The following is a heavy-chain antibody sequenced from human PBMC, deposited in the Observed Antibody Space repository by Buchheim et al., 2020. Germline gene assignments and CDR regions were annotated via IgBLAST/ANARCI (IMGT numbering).Heavy chain of an antibody. D-gene: IGHD3-10*01. V-gene: IGHV1-69*01. J-gene: IGHJ4*02. CDR1: GGTFSSYA. Sequence: QVQLVQSGAEVKKPGSSVKVSCKASGGTFSSYAISWVRQAPGQGLEWMGGIIPIFGTANYAQTFQGRVTITADESTRTASMELSSLRSEDTAVYYCARSPYYYGSGSYQAYFDYWGQGTL. CDR3: ARSPYYYGSGSYQAYFDY. CDR2: IIPIFGTA.